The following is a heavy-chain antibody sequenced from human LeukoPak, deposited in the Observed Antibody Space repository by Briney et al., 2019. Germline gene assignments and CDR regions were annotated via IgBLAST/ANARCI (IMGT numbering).Heavy chain of an antibody. D-gene: IGHD3-22*01. CDR1: GFTFSSYG. CDR3: ARDWVTSGYRGYIDY. CDR2: ISYDGSNT. J-gene: IGHJ4*02. V-gene: IGHV3-30-3*01. Sequence: GGSLRLSCAASGFTFSSYGLHWVRQAPGKGLEGVAVISYDGSNTYYADSVKGRFSISRDNSKNTLYLQMNSLRAEDTAVYYCARDWVTSGYRGYIDYWGQGTLVTVSS.